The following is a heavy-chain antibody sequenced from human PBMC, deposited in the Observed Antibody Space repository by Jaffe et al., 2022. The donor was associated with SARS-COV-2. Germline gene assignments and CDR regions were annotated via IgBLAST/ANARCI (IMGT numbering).Heavy chain of an antibody. CDR1: GFTFSSYV. J-gene: IGHJ4*02. CDR3: AKDRYCSSTRCFSQFDS. CDR2: ISGSDGTT. Sequence: EVQLLESGGGLVKPGGSLRLSCTASGFTFSSYVMSWVRQAPGKGLEWVSGISGSDGTTYYANSVKGRFTISRDNSKNTLDLQMNSLRAEDTAVYYCAKDRYCSSTRCFSQFDSWGQGTLVTVSS. V-gene: IGHV3-23*01. D-gene: IGHD2-2*01.